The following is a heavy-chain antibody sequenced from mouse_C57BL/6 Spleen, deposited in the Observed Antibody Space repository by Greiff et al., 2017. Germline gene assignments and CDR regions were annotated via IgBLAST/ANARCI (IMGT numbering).Heavy chain of an antibody. J-gene: IGHJ3*01. CDR1: GYTFTSYW. Sequence: VQLQQPGAELVKPGASVKLSCKASGYTFTSYWMHWVKQRPGQGLEWIGMIHPNSGSTNYNEKFKSKATLTVDKSSSTVYMQLSSLTSEDSAVYYCARWGGTTVVVPGFAYWGQGTLVTVSA. D-gene: IGHD1-1*01. CDR2: IHPNSGST. V-gene: IGHV1-64*01. CDR3: ARWGGTTVVVPGFAY.